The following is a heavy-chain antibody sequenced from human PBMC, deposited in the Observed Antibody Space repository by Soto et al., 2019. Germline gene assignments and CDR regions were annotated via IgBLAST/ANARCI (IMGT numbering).Heavy chain of an antibody. Sequence: ESGGGLVKPGGSPRLSCAVSGFPFDSYSMSWVRQAPGQGLEWLASLSSGSFYIFHADSIRGRFTISRDDAKNLLFLQMNSLTIEDTATCYCAREANTIYAPHGLDVWGQGTAVTVSS. V-gene: IGHV3-21*01. CDR2: LSSGSFYI. CDR3: AREANTIYAPHGLDV. J-gene: IGHJ6*02. D-gene: IGHD3-3*01. CDR1: GFPFDSYS.